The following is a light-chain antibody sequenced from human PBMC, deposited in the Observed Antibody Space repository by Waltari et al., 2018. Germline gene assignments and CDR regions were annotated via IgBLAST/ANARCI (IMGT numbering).Light chain of an antibody. CDR2: KAS. Sequence: DILMTQSPSTLSASVGDRVTITCRASQSIINWLAWYRQRPGKAPKVLIYKASSLESVVPSRFSGSGSGTDFSLTISSLQPDDSATYYCQKYKSFPWTFGQGTKVEIK. V-gene: IGKV1-5*03. CDR3: QKYKSFPWT. CDR1: QSIINW. J-gene: IGKJ1*01.